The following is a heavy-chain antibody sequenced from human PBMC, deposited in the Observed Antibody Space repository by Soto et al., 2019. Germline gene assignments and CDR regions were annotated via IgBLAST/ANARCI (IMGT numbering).Heavy chain of an antibody. CDR2: VSYDGRQK. Sequence: QVQVVESGGAAVQPGQSLSLSCAASGFTFSSYTFHWVRQAPGKGLEWVAVVSYDGRQKFHADSVKGRFTISSDNFKNAVNLQMNSLRPEDTAIYFCVMEYSPSWEGYFGLWGQGTRVTV. CDR3: VMEYSPSWEGYFGL. D-gene: IGHD5-12*01. CDR1: GFTFSSYT. J-gene: IGHJ1*01. V-gene: IGHV3-30*04.